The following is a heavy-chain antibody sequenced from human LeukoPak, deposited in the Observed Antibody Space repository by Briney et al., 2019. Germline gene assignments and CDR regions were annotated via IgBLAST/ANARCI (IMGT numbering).Heavy chain of an antibody. CDR2: IKGKPDGGAI. J-gene: IGHJ4*02. CDR1: GLGRSFKETW. CDR3: TTDPRY. V-gene: IGHV3-15*01. Sequence: GGSLRLSCSASGLGRSFKETWMSWVRRAPGKGLEWIGRIKGKPDGGAIDYIAPVRGRFSISRDDSKNLVSLQMDSLKIEDTAVYYCTTDPRYWGQGTMVTVSS.